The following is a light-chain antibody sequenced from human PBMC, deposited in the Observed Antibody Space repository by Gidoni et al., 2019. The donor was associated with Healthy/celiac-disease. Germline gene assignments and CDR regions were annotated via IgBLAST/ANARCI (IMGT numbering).Light chain of an antibody. Sequence: DIQMTQSPSSLSASVGDRVTITCQASQDISNYLNWYQQKPGKAPKLLIYDASNLETGVPSRFSGSGSETDFTFTISSLQPEDIATYYCQQYDNLPIFTFGPXTKVDIK. J-gene: IGKJ3*01. CDR1: QDISNY. V-gene: IGKV1-33*01. CDR3: QQYDNLPIFT. CDR2: DAS.